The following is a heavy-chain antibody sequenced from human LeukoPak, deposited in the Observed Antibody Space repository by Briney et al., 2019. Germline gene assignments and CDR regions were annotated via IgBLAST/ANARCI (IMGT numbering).Heavy chain of an antibody. CDR2: RSHSGNT. D-gene: IGHD6-13*01. CDR3: ARELNESGSWDFDD. V-gene: IGHV4-59*12. Sequence: SETLSLTCTVSGGSISSYSWSWIRQPAGKGLEWIGDRSHSGNTNYNPSLKSRGTMSVDTSKKQFSLKLSSVTAADTAVYYCARELNESGSWDFDDWGQGALVTVSS. J-gene: IGHJ4*02. CDR1: GGSISSYS.